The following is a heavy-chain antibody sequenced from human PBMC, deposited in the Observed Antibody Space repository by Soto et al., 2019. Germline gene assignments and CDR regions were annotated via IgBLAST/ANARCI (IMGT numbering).Heavy chain of an antibody. CDR1: GGSISNYY. CDR3: ARGDNSGWNFLES. D-gene: IGHD6-19*01. V-gene: IGHV4-59*01. CDR2: IYYTGST. J-gene: IGHJ4*02. Sequence: QVQLQESGPGLVKPSETLSLTCTVSGGSISNYYWSWIRQPPGKGLEWIGDIYYTGSTNYNPSLKSRVTISVDLSKNELSLKMRFVTAADTAVYFCARGDNSGWNFLESWGQGTLVTVSS.